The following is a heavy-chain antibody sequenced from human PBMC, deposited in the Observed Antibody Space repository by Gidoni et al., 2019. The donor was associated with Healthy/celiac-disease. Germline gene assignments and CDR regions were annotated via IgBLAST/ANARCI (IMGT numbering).Heavy chain of an antibody. CDR3: TTPYYYDTSGYYPDY. J-gene: IGHJ4*02. Sequence: EVQLVESGGGLVKPWGSLRLSCSASGFTFSNAWMNWVSQAPGKGLEWVGRIKSKTDSGTTDYAAPVKGRFTISRDDSKNTLYLQMNSLKPEDTAVYYCTTPYYYDTSGYYPDYWGQGTLVTVSS. CDR2: IKSKTDSGTT. D-gene: IGHD3-22*01. CDR1: GFTFSNAW. V-gene: IGHV3-15*01.